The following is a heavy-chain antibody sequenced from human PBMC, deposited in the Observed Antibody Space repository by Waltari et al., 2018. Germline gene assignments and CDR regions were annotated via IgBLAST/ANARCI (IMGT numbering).Heavy chain of an antibody. V-gene: IGHV3-74*01. CDR2: IDAGGRST. CDR1: GFTFSTYW. CDR3: ATWKFCTGGSCYGWGY. Sequence: EVLLVESGGGLVQRGGSRSLDCAASGFTFSTYWTHWVRQDPAKGLVGVSRIDAGGRSTGYADSVSGRFTISSDNAKNTVYLQMNSLRADDSALYYCATWKFCTGGSCYGWGYWGQGTLVTVSS. J-gene: IGHJ4*02. D-gene: IGHD2-15*01.